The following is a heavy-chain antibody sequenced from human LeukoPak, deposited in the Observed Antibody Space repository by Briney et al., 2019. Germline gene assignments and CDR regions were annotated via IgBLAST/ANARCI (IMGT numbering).Heavy chain of an antibody. V-gene: IGHV1-24*01. J-gene: IGHJ4*02. D-gene: IGHD3-10*01. CDR2: FDPKDGET. CDR1: GYTLTELS. Sequence: GASVKVSCKVSGYTLTELSMHWVRQAPGKGLEWMGGFDPKDGETIYAQKFQGRVTMTEDTSTDTAYMELSSLRSEDTAVYYCATVYGSGSYGYFDYWGQGTLVTVSS. CDR3: ATVYGSGSYGYFDY.